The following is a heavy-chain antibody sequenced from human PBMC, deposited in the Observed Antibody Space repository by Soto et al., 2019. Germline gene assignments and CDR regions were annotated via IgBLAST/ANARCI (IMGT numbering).Heavy chain of an antibody. V-gene: IGHV3-30-3*01. Sequence: QVQLVESGGGVVQPGTSLRLSCAASGFIFSNYAMHWVRQAPGKGLEWVAVIPHDGSKTYYTDSVKGRFTISRDNSKNTLSLQINSLRPEDTGLYYCAKTGGSGWWVLDYWGQGTLVSVSS. CDR2: IPHDGSKT. J-gene: IGHJ4*02. CDR3: AKTGGSGWWVLDY. CDR1: GFIFSNYA. D-gene: IGHD6-19*01.